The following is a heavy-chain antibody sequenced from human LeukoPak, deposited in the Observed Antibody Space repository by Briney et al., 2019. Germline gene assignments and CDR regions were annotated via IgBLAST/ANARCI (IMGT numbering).Heavy chain of an antibody. V-gene: IGHV1-2*02. Sequence: ASVKVSCKASGHTFTGYYMHWVRQAPGQGLEWMGWINPNSGGTNYAQKFQGRVTMTRDTSISTAYMELSRLRSDDTAVYYCARAPQRITMVRGVLGRYYMDVWGKGTTVTVSS. CDR3: ARAPQRITMVRGVLGRYYMDV. J-gene: IGHJ6*03. CDR1: GHTFTGYY. D-gene: IGHD3-10*01. CDR2: INPNSGGT.